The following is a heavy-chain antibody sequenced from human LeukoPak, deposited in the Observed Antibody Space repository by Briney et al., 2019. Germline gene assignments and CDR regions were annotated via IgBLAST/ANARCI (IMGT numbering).Heavy chain of an antibody. Sequence: ASVKVSCKASGYTFTGYYMHWVRQAPGQGLEWMGRINPNSGGTNYAKKFQGRVTMTRDTSISTAYMELSRLRSDDTAVYYCARGYSSSWYYFDYWGQGTLVTVSS. CDR1: GYTFTGYY. D-gene: IGHD6-13*01. CDR2: INPNSGGT. CDR3: ARGYSSSWYYFDY. V-gene: IGHV1-2*06. J-gene: IGHJ4*02.